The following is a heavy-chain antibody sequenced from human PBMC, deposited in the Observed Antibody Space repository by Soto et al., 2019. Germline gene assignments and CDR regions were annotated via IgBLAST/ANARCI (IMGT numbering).Heavy chain of an antibody. J-gene: IGHJ6*03. CDR2: IYYSGST. CDR1: GGSISSYY. D-gene: IGHD3-22*01. V-gene: IGHV4-59*01. CDR3: ARSIDFPGCMDV. Sequence: SETLSLTCTVSGGSISSYYWSWIRQPPGKGLEWIGYIYYSGSTNYNPSLKSRVTISVDTSKNQFSLKLSSVTAADTAVYYCARSIDFPGCMDVWGKGTTVTVSS.